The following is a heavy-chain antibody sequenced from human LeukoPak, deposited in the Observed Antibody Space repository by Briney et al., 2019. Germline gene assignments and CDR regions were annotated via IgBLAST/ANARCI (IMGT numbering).Heavy chain of an antibody. Sequence: EASVKVSCKASGYTFTGYYMHWVRRAPGQGLEWMGWINPTSGGTRYAQKFQGRVTMTRDTSISTAYMELSSLTSDNTAVYYCAREFFDREKKEFDYWGQGAQVTVSS. V-gene: IGHV1-2*02. CDR3: AREFFDREKKEFDY. CDR1: GYTFTGYY. D-gene: IGHD3-22*01. CDR2: INPTSGGT. J-gene: IGHJ4*02.